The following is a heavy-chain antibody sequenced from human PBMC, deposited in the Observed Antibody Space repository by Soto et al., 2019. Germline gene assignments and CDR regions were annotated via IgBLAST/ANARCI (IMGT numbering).Heavy chain of an antibody. J-gene: IGHJ4*02. CDR2: INHSGST. D-gene: IGHD3-16*02. CDR1: GGSFSGYY. Sequence: ASETLSLTCAVYGGSFSGYYWSWIRQPPGKGLEWIGEINHSGSTNYNPSLKSRVTISVDTSKNQFSLKLSSVTAADTAVYYCARGAHYVWGSYRYTRLFDYWGQGTLVTVSS. CDR3: ARGAHYVWGSYRYTRLFDY. V-gene: IGHV4-34*01.